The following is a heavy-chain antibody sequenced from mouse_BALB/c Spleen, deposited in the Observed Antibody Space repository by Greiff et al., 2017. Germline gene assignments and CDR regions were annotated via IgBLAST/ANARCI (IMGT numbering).Heavy chain of an antibody. J-gene: IGHJ4*01. CDR2: ISSGGSYT. CDR3: ARHPFITTVVDYAMDY. Sequence: DVKLVESGGGLVKPGGSLKLSCAASGFTFSSYAMSWVRQTPEKRLEWVATISSGGSYTYYPDSVKGRFTISRDNAKNTLYLQMSSLRSEDTAMYYCARHPFITTVVDYAMDYWGQGTSVTVSS. CDR1: GFTFSSYA. D-gene: IGHD1-1*01. V-gene: IGHV5-9-3*01.